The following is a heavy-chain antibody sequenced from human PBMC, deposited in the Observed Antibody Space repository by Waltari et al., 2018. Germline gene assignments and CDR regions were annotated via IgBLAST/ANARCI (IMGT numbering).Heavy chain of an antibody. Sequence: QVQLQQWGAGLLQPSETLSLTCALSGGSFSAYDWRWIRQPPGKGLERIGEINPSGSTNYNPSLKSRVTMSVDTSKNQFSLNLSSVTAADTAVYYCARGESLYNSDWTPRGYYYYGMDVWGQGTTVTVSS. J-gene: IGHJ6*02. CDR2: INPSGST. CDR3: ARGESLYNSDWTPRGYYYYGMDV. D-gene: IGHD6-19*01. CDR1: GGSFSAYD. V-gene: IGHV4-34*01.